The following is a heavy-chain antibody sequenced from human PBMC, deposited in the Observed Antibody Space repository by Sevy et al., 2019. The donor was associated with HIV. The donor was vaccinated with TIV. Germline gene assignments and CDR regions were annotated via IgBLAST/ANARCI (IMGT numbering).Heavy chain of an antibody. J-gene: IGHJ4*02. CDR3: AKNTAAVGVGGFDY. D-gene: IGHD6-13*01. V-gene: IGHV3-30*02. CDR2: IWYDGSDR. CDR1: GLSFSDYG. Sequence: GGSLRLSCTASGLSFSDYGMHWVRQAPGKGLEWEAFIWYDGSDRYYADSVKRRFTISRDNSKNILYLQMSSLRLEDTALYYCAKNTAAVGVGGFDYWGQGTLVTVSS.